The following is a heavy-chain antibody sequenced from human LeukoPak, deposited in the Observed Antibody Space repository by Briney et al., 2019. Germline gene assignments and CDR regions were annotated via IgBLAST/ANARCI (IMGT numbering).Heavy chain of an antibody. CDR3: ERSVTYYYDSSGYSHLDY. D-gene: IGHD3-22*01. Sequence: WETLSLMCAVCGDSISSSHYYWGWVRQPPGKGLGWIGSIYCSRTIHYNPSLESRVTLSVNTSKNQLSLKPASVPAAHTDVSYCERSVTYYYDSSGYSHLDYWGKGPRVPAPS. J-gene: IGHJ4*02. CDR1: GDSISSSHYY. V-gene: IGHV4-39*07. CDR2: IYCSRTI.